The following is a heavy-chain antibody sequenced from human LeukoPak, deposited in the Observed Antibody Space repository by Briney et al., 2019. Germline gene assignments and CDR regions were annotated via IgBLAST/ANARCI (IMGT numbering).Heavy chain of an antibody. CDR2: IYYSGST. J-gene: IGHJ5*02. CDR3: ARDIITMVRGVILNWFDP. D-gene: IGHD3-10*01. Sequence: SETLSLTCTVSGGSISSGGYYWSWIRQHPGKGLEWIGYIYYSGSTYYNPSLKSRVTISVDTSKNQFSLKLSSVTAADTAVYYCARDIITMVRGVILNWFDPWGQGTLVTVSS. V-gene: IGHV4-31*03. CDR1: GGSISSGGYY.